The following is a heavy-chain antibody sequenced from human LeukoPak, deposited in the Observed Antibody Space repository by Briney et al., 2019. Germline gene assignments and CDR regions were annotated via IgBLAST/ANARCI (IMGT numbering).Heavy chain of an antibody. D-gene: IGHD1-26*01. CDR2: ISSSSSYI. V-gene: IGHV3-21*01. CDR1: GFTFSSYS. Sequence: GGSLRLSCAASGFTFSSYSMNWVRQAPGKGLEWVSSISSSSSYIYYADSVKGRFTISRDNAKNSLYLQMNSLRAEDTAVYYCARDRSGSYNGIIDYWGQGTLVTVSS. J-gene: IGHJ4*02. CDR3: ARDRSGSYNGIIDY.